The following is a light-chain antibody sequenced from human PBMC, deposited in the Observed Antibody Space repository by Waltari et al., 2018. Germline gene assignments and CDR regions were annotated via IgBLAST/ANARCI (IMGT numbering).Light chain of an antibody. CDR1: SSNIGSNY. J-gene: IGLJ2*01. Sequence: QSVLTQPPSASGTPRQRAIISCSGSSSNIGSNYVYLYRQVHGTAPKLLIYKKNQRPSGVPDRFSGSKSGTSASLAISGLRSEDEADYYCAAWDDSLSGHVVFGGGTKLTAL. CDR3: AAWDDSLSGHVV. V-gene: IGLV1-47*01. CDR2: KKN.